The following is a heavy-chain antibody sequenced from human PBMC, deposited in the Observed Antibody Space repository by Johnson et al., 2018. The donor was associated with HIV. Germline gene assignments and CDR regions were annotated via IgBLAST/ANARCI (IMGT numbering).Heavy chain of an antibody. V-gene: IGHV3-66*01. CDR3: AKDTLLESGFDI. CDR2: IYSGGTT. Sequence: VQLVESGGGVVQPGGSLRLSCAASGFTVSSNYMTWVRQAPGKRLEWVSVIYSGGTTYNADSVKGRFTISRDNSKNTLYLQMNSLRAEDTALYYCAKDTLLESGFDIWGQGTMVTVSS. CDR1: GFTVSSNY. J-gene: IGHJ3*02. D-gene: IGHD3-3*02.